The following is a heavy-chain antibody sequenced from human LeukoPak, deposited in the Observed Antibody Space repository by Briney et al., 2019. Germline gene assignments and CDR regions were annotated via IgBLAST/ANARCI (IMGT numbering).Heavy chain of an antibody. CDR2: ISYDGSNK. V-gene: IGHV3-30*04. D-gene: IGHD2-21*02. CDR3: ARDIHIVVVTASGFDY. J-gene: IGHJ4*02. CDR1: GFTFSSYA. Sequence: GGSLRLSCAASGFTFSSYAMHWVRQAPGKGLEWVAVISYDGSNKYYADSVKGRFTISRDNSKNTLYLQMNSLRAEGTAVYYCARDIHIVVVTASGFDYWGQGTLVTVSS.